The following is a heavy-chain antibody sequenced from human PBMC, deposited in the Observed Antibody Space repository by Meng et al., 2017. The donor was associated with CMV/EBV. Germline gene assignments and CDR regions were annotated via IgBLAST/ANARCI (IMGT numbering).Heavy chain of an antibody. CDR2: IYYSGST. Sequence: SETLSLTCTVSGGSISSYYWSWIRQPPGKGLEWIGYIYYSGSTNYNPALKSRVTISVDTSKNQFPLKLSSVTAADTAVYYCARDMGSYGYGSWGQETLVPSPQ. CDR3: ARDMGSYGYGS. J-gene: IGHJ5*02. CDR1: GGSISSYY. D-gene: IGHD5-18*01. V-gene: IGHV4-59*01.